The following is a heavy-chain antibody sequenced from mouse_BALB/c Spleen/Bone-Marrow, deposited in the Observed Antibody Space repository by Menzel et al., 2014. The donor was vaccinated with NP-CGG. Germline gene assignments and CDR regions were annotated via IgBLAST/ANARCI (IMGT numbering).Heavy chain of an antibody. D-gene: IGHD4-1*01. J-gene: IGHJ3*01. Sequence: VQLQESRAELAKPGASVKMSCKASGYTFTNYWMHWVKQRPGQGLEWIGYIDPNTYYTRYNQKFKDKATLTADKSFSTAYLQLSSLTSEDSAVYYCARYWDAYWGQGTLVTVSA. CDR3: ARYWDAY. CDR1: GYTFTNYW. CDR2: IDPNTYYT. V-gene: IGHV1-7*01.